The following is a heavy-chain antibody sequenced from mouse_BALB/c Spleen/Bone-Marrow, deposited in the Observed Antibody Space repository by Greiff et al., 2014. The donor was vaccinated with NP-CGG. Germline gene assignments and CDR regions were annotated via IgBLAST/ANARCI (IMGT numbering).Heavy chain of an antibody. J-gene: IGHJ3*01. CDR3: ARGNRYDGAWFAY. V-gene: IGHV1-67*01. CDR1: GYTFTDYA. Sequence: QVQLQQSGPELVRPGVSVKISCKGSGYTFTDYAMHWVKQSHAKSLEWIGVISTYPGNTNYNQKFKGKATMTVDKSSSTAYMELARLTSEDSAIYYCARGNRYDGAWFAYWGQGTLVTVSA. D-gene: IGHD2-14*01. CDR2: ISTYPGNT.